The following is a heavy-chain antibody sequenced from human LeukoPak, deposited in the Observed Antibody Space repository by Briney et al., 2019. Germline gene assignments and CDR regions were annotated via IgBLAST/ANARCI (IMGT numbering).Heavy chain of an antibody. D-gene: IGHD3-3*01. CDR2: INLKSGGI. Sequence: ASLKVSCKASGYTFIDYWMHWVRQAPGQGLEWMGRINLKSGGINYAQKSQGRVTMTRDTSISTAYLDLSRLRFDDTAVYYCARDRDGGVGTIDYWGQGTLVPVSS. CDR3: ARDRDGGVGTIDY. CDR1: GYTFIDYW. V-gene: IGHV1-2*06. J-gene: IGHJ4*02.